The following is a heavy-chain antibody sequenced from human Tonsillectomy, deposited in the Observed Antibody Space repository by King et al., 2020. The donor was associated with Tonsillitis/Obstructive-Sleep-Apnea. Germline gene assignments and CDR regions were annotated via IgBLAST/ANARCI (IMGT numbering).Heavy chain of an antibody. J-gene: IGHJ4*02. D-gene: IGHD5-24*01. CDR3: AREGDGCNAVDY. CDR2: IYYSGST. Sequence: VQLQESGPGLVKPSETLSLTCTVSGGSISSYFWNWIRQPPGEGLEWIGYIYYSGSTNYNPSLKSRVTISVDTSKNQFSLKLTSVTAADTAVYYCAREGDGCNAVDYWGQGTLVTVSS. CDR1: GGSISSYF. V-gene: IGHV4-59*01.